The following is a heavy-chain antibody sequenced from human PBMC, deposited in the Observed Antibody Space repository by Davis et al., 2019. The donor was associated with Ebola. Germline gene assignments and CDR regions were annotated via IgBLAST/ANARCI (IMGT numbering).Heavy chain of an antibody. CDR3: ARGLLNGSGWPKGYFQH. CDR2: IISIFGTA. V-gene: IGHV1-69*13. Sequence: SVKVACKASGGTFSSYAISWVRQAPGQGREWMGGIISIFGTANYAQTFQGRVTITADESTSTAYMGLSSLRSEDTAVYYCARGLLNGSGWPKGYFQHWGQGTLVTVSS. D-gene: IGHD6-19*01. CDR1: GGTFSSYA. J-gene: IGHJ1*01.